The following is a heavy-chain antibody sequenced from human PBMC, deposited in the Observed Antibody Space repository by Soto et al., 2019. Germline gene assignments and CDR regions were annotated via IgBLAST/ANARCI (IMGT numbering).Heavy chain of an antibody. J-gene: IGHJ6*02. V-gene: IGHV3-30*18. CDR3: AKDLPPGYYYGMDV. CDR1: GFTFSSYG. Sequence: PGGSLRLSCAASGFTFSSYGMHWVRQAPGKGLEWVAVISYDGSNKYYADSVKGRFTISRDNSKNTLYLQMNSLRAEDTAVYYCAKDLPPGYYYGMDVWGQGTTVTVSS. CDR2: ISYDGSNK.